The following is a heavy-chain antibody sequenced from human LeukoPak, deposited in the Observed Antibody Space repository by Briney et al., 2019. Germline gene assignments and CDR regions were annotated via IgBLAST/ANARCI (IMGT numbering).Heavy chain of an antibody. D-gene: IGHD4-17*01. CDR3: ASGDYGDDFDY. V-gene: IGHV4-59*01. CDR1: GGSISSYY. J-gene: IGHJ4*02. Sequence: KTSETLSLTCTVSGGSISSYYWSWIRQPPGKGLEWIGYIYYSGSTNYNPSLKSRVTISVDTSKNQFSLKLSSVTAADTAVYYCASGDYGDDFDYWGQGTLVTVSS. CDR2: IYYSGST.